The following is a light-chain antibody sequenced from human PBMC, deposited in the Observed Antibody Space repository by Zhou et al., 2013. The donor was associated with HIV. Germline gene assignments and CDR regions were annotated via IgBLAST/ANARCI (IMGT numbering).Light chain of an antibody. J-gene: IGKJ1*01. Sequence: DIQVTQSPSSLSASVGDRVTITCRASQSIDTWLAWYQLKPGKAPKLLIYAASSLQGGVPSRFSGSGSGTDFTLTISSLQPEDFATYYCQQSYSTSRGTWTFGQGTKVEIK. V-gene: IGKV1-39*01. CDR1: QSIDTW. CDR3: QQSYSTSRGTWT. CDR2: AAS.